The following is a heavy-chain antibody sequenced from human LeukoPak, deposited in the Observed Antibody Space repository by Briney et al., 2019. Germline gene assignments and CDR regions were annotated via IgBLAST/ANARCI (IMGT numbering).Heavy chain of an antibody. J-gene: IGHJ6*02. V-gene: IGHV3-30*18. CDR1: GFTFSSYG. Sequence: AGGSLRLSWAAAGFTFSSYGIHWVRQAPSKGREWVAVISYEGSNKYYADSVKGRFTISRDNSKNTLYLQMNSLRAEDMAVYYCAKDQGSGGKYYYGMDVWGQGTTVTVSS. CDR3: AKDQGSGGKYYYGMDV. D-gene: IGHD6-19*01. CDR2: ISYEGSNK.